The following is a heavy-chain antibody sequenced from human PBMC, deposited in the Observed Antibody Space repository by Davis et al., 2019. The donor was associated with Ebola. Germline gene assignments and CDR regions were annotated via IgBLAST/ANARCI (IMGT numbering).Heavy chain of an antibody. CDR1: GGTFSSYT. V-gene: IGHV1-69*04. J-gene: IGHJ4*02. CDR2: IIPILGIA. Sequence: SVKVSCKASGGTFSSYTISWVRQAPGQGLEWMGRIIPILGIANYAQKFQGRVTITADESTSTAYMELSSLRSEDTAVYYCAREGGYSYGVTFDYWGQGTLVTVSS. D-gene: IGHD5-18*01. CDR3: AREGGYSYGVTFDY.